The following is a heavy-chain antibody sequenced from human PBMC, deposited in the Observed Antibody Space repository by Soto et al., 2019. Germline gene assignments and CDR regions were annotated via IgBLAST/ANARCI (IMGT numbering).Heavy chain of an antibody. CDR2: IYSSGST. J-gene: IGHJ5*02. Sequence: SETLSLTCTVSGGSINSYYWFWIRQSPQKGLEWIGYIYSSGSTNYNPSLKSRVTISVDTSKNQFSLKLSSVTAADTAVYYCARSVVVAATHWFDPWGQGTLVTVSS. CDR1: GGSINSYY. V-gene: IGHV4-59*08. D-gene: IGHD2-15*01. CDR3: ARSVVVAATHWFDP.